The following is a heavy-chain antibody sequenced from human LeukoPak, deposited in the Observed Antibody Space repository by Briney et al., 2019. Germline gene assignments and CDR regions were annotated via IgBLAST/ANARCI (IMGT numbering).Heavy chain of an antibody. CDR3: ASLARYSLDY. CDR1: GGSISSSSYY. D-gene: IGHD2-21*01. J-gene: IGHJ4*02. V-gene: IGHV4-39*01. Sequence: PSETLSLTCTVSGGSISSSSYYWGWIRQPPGKGLEWIGSIYYSGSTYYNPSLKSRVTISVDTSKNQFSLKLSSVTAADTAVYYCASLARYSLDYWGQGTLVTVSS. CDR2: IYYSGST.